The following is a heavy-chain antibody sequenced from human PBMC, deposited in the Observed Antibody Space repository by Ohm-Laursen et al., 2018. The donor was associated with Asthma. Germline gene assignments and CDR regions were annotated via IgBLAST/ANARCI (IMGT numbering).Heavy chain of an antibody. D-gene: IGHD3-22*01. CDR2: IYYSGIT. CDR3: ARGSFYYESTGYYFFDH. Sequence: SQTLSLTCTVSGGSVSSGSYYWSWIRQHPGKGLEWIGYIYYSGITYSNPSLRSRVTISVDTSKNQFSLKLTSVTAADTAVYYCARGSFYYESTGYYFFDHWGQGALVTVSS. V-gene: IGHV4-31*03. J-gene: IGHJ4*02. CDR1: GGSVSSGSYY.